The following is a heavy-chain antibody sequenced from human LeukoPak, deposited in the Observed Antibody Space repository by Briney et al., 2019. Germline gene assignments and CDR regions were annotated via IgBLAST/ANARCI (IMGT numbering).Heavy chain of an antibody. V-gene: IGHV3-23*01. CDR2: ISGSGGST. J-gene: IGHJ4*02. Sequence: GGSLRLSCAASGFTFSSYAMSWVRQAPGKGLEWVSAISGSGGSTYYADSVKGRFTISRDNSKNTLYLQMNSLRAEDTAVYYCAKPSYGSGSYYLDYWGQGTLVTVSS. D-gene: IGHD3-10*01. CDR3: AKPSYGSGSYYLDY. CDR1: GFTFSSYA.